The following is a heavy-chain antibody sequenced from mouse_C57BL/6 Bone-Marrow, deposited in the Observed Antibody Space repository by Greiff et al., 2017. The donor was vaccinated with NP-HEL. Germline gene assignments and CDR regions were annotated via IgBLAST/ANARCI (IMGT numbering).Heavy chain of an antibody. CDR3: SYYYGSSSYWYFDV. D-gene: IGHD1-1*01. V-gene: IGHV6-3*01. CDR1: GFTFSNYW. Sequence: EVQGVESGGGLVQPGGSMKLSCVASGFTFSNYWMNWVRQSPEKGLEWVAQIRLKSDNYATHYAESVKGRFTISRDDSKSSVYLQMNNLRAEDTGIYYCSYYYGSSSYWYFDVWGTGTTVTVSS. CDR2: IRLKSDNYAT. J-gene: IGHJ1*03.